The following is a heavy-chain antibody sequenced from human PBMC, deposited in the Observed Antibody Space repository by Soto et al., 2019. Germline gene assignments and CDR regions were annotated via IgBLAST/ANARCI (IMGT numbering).Heavy chain of an antibody. V-gene: IGHV3-66*01. J-gene: IGHJ4*02. D-gene: IGHD3-16*01. CDR2: INNGGST. CDR3: ARFGGYFDF. Sequence: PGGSLRLSCAASGFDASVNYMTWVRQAPGKGLEWVSAINNGGSTLYADSVKGRFTISRDDSKNTLYLQMNRLRSEDTAVYYCARFGGYFDFWGQGTLVTVSS. CDR1: GFDASVNY.